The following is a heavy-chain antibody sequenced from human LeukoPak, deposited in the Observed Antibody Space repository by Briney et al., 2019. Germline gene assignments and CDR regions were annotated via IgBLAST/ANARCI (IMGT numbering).Heavy chain of an antibody. D-gene: IGHD1-26*01. Sequence: ASVKVSCKVSGYTLTELSMHWVRQAPGKGLEWMGGFDPEDGETIYAQKFQGRVTMTEDTSTDTAHMELSSLRSEDTAVYYCASSSGSYGWFDPWGQGTLVTVSS. J-gene: IGHJ5*02. CDR2: FDPEDGET. V-gene: IGHV1-24*01. CDR3: ASSSGSYGWFDP. CDR1: GYTLTELS.